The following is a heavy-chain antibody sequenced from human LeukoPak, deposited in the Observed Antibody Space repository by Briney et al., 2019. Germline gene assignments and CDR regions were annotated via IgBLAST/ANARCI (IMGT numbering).Heavy chain of an antibody. V-gene: IGHV4-34*01. CDR1: GGSFSGYY. Sequence: SETLSLTCAVYGGSFSGYYWSWIRQPPGKGLEWIGEINHSGSTNYNPSLKSRVTISVDTSKNQFSLKLSSVTAADTAVYYCARHGPFGYFDWLVNYYMDVWGKGTTVTISS. CDR3: ARHGPFGYFDWLVNYYMDV. D-gene: IGHD3-9*01. CDR2: INHSGST. J-gene: IGHJ6*03.